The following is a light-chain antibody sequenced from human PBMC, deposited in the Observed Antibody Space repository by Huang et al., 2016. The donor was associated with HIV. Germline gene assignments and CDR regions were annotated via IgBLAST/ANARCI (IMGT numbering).Light chain of an antibody. V-gene: IGKV3-20*01. CDR3: HQYGSLPRT. Sequence: EIVLTQSPGTLSLSPGERATLSCRASHSVSSIYLAWYQQKPGQAPRLLIYGASSMATGIPDRFSGSGSGTDFTLTISRLEPEDFAVYYCHQYGSLPRTFGQGTKVEIK. CDR1: HSVSSIY. J-gene: IGKJ1*01. CDR2: GAS.